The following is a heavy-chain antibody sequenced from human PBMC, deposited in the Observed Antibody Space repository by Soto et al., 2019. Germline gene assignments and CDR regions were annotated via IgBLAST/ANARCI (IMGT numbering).Heavy chain of an antibody. V-gene: IGHV4-31*03. CDR1: GGSISSGGYY. Sequence: TLSLTCTVSGGSISSGGYYWSWIRQHPGKGLEWIGYIYYSGSTYYNPSLKSRVTISVDTSKNQFSLKLSSVTAADTAVYYCARLVRNYYDSSGYLDYWGQGTLVTVSS. D-gene: IGHD3-22*01. J-gene: IGHJ4*02. CDR3: ARLVRNYYDSSGYLDY. CDR2: IYYSGST.